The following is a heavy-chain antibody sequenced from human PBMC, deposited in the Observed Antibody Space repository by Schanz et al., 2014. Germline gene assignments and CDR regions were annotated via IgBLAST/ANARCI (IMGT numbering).Heavy chain of an antibody. V-gene: IGHV1-69*04. CDR3: AREVGLYDRGWFDP. CDR2: IVPIAGIT. J-gene: IGHJ5*02. D-gene: IGHD3-22*01. CDR1: RYTFNTYG. Sequence: QGLLVQSGPEVKEPGASVKVSCEASRYTFNTYGLNWVRQAPGQGLEWMGRIVPIAGITNYAQRFQGRVTITADKSSDTAYMELSSLRSEDTAVYYCAREVGLYDRGWFDPWGQGTLVTVSS.